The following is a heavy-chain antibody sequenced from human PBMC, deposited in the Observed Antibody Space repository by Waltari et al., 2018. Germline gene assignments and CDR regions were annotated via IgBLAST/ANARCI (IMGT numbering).Heavy chain of an antibody. D-gene: IGHD5-12*01. CDR3: ARDMYSGYDWGGRRNWFDP. Sequence: QLQLQESGPGLVKPSETLSLTCTLSGGSISSSSYYWGWIRQPPGKWLEWIGSIYYSGSNYYNPSLKSRVTISVDTSKNQFSLKLSSVTAADTAVYYCARDMYSGYDWGGRRNWFDPWGQGTLVTVSS. V-gene: IGHV4-39*07. CDR2: IYYSGSN. CDR1: GGSISSSSYY. J-gene: IGHJ5*02.